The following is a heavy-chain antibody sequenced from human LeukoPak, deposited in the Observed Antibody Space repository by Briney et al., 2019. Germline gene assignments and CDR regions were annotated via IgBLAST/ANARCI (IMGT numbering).Heavy chain of an antibody. CDR2: IKSKTDGGTT. CDR3: TTDIDILTGYPIDY. D-gene: IGHD3-9*01. J-gene: IGHJ4*02. CDR1: GFTFSNAW. Sequence: PGGSLRLSCAASGFTFSNAWMSWVRQAPGKGLEWVGRIKSKTDGGTTDYAAPVKGRFTISRDDSKNTLYLQMNSLKTEDTAVYYCTTDIDILTGYPIDYWGQGTLVTVSS. V-gene: IGHV3-15*01.